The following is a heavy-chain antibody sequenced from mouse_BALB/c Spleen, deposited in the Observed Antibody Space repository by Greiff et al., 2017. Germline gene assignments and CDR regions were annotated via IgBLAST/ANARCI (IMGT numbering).Heavy chain of an antibody. D-gene: IGHD3-1*01. Sequence: QVQLKQSGPGLVAPSQSLSITCTVSGFSLTSYGVHWVRQPPGKGLEWLGVIWAGGSTNYNSALMSRLSISKDNSKSQVFLKMNSLQTDDTAMYYCARDSSGYYAMDYWGQGTSVTVSS. V-gene: IGHV2-9*02. J-gene: IGHJ4*01. CDR3: ARDSSGYYAMDY. CDR1: GFSLTSYG. CDR2: IWAGGST.